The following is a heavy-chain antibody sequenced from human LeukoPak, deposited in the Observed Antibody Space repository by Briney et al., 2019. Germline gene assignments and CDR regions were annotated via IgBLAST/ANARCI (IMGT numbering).Heavy chain of an antibody. CDR1: GFTFSLYG. D-gene: IGHD3-10*01. V-gene: IGHV3-30*02. CDR2: IRYDGTNK. CDR3: ARVSSKATVRGLITKKNYYYYYMDV. J-gene: IGHJ6*03. Sequence: GGSLRLSCAASGFTFSLYGMHWVRQAPGKGLEWVAFIRYDGTNKYYADSVKGRFTISRDNAKNSLYLQMNSLRAEDTAVYYCARVSSKATVRGLITKKNYYYYYMDVWGKGTTVTISS.